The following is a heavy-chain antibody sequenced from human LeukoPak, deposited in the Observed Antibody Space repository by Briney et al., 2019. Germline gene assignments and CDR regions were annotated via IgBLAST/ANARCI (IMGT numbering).Heavy chain of an antibody. J-gene: IGHJ4*02. Sequence: SETLSLTCAVYGGSFSGYYWSWIRQPPGKGLGWIGEINHSGSTNYNPSLKSRVTISVDTSKNQFSLKLSSVTAADTAVYYCARGLAIDYWGQGTLVTVSS. V-gene: IGHV4-34*01. D-gene: IGHD5-12*01. CDR2: INHSGST. CDR1: GGSFSGYY. CDR3: ARGLAIDY.